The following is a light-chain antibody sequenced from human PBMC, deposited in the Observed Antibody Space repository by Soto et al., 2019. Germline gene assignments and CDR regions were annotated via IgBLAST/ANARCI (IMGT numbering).Light chain of an antibody. CDR3: MQALQTPRT. CDR2: LGS. CDR1: QSLLHSNGHNY. J-gene: IGKJ1*01. V-gene: IGKV2-28*01. Sequence: DIVMTQSRLSLPVTPGEPASISCRSSQSLLHSNGHNYLDWYLKKPGQSPQLLMYLGSNRPSGVPDRFSGSGSGTDFTLKISRVEAEDVGVYYCMQALQTPRTFGQGTKVEIK.